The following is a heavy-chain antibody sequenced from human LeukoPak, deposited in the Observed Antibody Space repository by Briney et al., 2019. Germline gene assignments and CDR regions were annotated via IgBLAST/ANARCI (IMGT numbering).Heavy chain of an antibody. CDR3: SRIRTSDLSSPIDY. CDR1: GGSISSYSYY. J-gene: IGHJ4*02. V-gene: IGHV4-39*07. D-gene: IGHD6-19*01. Sequence: SETLSLTCTVSGGSISSYSYYWGWIRQPPGEGLEWIGSIYYSGNTYYKPSLKSRVTISVDTSKNQFSLKLTSVTAADTAVYYCSRIRTSDLSSPIDYWGQGTLVTVSS. CDR2: IYYSGNT.